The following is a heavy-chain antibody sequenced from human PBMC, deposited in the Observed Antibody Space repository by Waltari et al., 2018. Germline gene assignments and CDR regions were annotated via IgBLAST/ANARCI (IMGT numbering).Heavy chain of an antibody. CDR1: GGTFSSYA. V-gene: IGHV1-69*19. J-gene: IGHJ5*02. Sequence: QVQLVQSGAEVKKPGSSVKVSCKASGGTFSSYAISWVRQAPGQGLEWMGGIIPIFGTANDARKFQGRVTITADESTSTAYMELSSLRSEDTAVYYCARSKDIVVVPAATPHNWFDPWGQGTLVTVSS. CDR2: IIPIFGTA. CDR3: ARSKDIVVVPAATPHNWFDP. D-gene: IGHD2-2*02.